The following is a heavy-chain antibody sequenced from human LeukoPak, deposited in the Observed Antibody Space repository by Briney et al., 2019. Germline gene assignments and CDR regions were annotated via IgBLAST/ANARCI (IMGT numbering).Heavy chain of an antibody. Sequence: GESLKISCKVSGYSFTAFWTAWVRQVPGKGLEWMGNIYSADSATKYSPSLQGQVTISADRSITTAYLQWSSLKASDSAMYYCARVRRGDHYGSKAYYFDFWGQGTLVTVSS. J-gene: IGHJ4*02. V-gene: IGHV5-51*01. D-gene: IGHD3-10*01. CDR2: IYSADSAT. CDR1: GYSFTAFW. CDR3: ARVRRGDHYGSKAYYFDF.